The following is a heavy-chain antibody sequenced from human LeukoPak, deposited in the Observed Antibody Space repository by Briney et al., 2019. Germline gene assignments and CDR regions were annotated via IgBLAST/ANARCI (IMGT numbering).Heavy chain of an antibody. CDR3: VRGYNILTGYYYFDY. CDR1: GGSISNYY. Sequence: PSETLSLTCTVSGGSISNYYWSWLRQPAGKGLEWIGRIYTSGSTNYNPSLKSRVTMSVDTSKNQFSLKLSSVTAADTAVYYCVRGYNILTGYYYFDYWGQGTLVTVSS. CDR2: IYTSGST. D-gene: IGHD3-9*01. V-gene: IGHV4-4*07. J-gene: IGHJ4*02.